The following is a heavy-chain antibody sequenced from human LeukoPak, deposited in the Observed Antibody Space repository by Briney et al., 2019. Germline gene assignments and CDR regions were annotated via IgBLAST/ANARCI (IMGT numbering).Heavy chain of an antibody. V-gene: IGHV3-7*03. CDR2: IKQDGSEK. J-gene: IGHJ4*02. CDR3: AKGYFGSGSYYFDY. Sequence: GGSLRLSCAASGFTYSSYWMSWVRQAPGKGLEWVANIKQDGSEKYYVDSVKGRFTVSRDDSKSTLYLQMNSLRAEDTAVYYCAKGYFGSGSYYFDYWGQGTLVTVSS. D-gene: IGHD3-10*01. CDR1: GFTYSSYW.